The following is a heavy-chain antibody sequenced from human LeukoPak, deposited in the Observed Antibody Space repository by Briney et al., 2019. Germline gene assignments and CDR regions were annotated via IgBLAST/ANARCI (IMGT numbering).Heavy chain of an antibody. D-gene: IGHD1-26*01. J-gene: IGHJ3*02. CDR3: ARGRSGSYYDAFDI. V-gene: IGHV4-4*07. Sequence: SETLSLTCTVSGGSISSYYWSWIRQPAGKGLEWIGRIYTSGSTNYNPSLKSRVTMLVDTSKNQFSLKLNSVTAADTAVYYCARGRSGSYYDAFDIWGQGTKVTVSS. CDR1: GGSISSYY. CDR2: IYTSGST.